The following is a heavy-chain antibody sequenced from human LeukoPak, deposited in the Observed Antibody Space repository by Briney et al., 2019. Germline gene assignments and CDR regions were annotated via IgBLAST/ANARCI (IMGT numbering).Heavy chain of an antibody. Sequence: KPSETLSLTCTVSGGSISSNIYWGWIRQPPGKGLEWIGSIFYSGSTYYNLSLKSRLTISVDTSKNELSLKLSSVTAADTAVYYCARHSPYYDDSSGYYYHPDYWGQGTLVTVSS. CDR1: GGSISSNIY. CDR3: ARHSPYYDDSSGYYYHPDY. V-gene: IGHV4-39*01. CDR2: IFYSGST. D-gene: IGHD3-22*01. J-gene: IGHJ4*02.